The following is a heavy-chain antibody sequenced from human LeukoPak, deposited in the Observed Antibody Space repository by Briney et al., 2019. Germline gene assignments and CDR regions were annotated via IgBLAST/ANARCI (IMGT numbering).Heavy chain of an antibody. D-gene: IGHD3-10*01. J-gene: IGHJ6*02. CDR2: IYYSGST. CDR1: NDSVISYY. V-gene: IGHV4-59*02. Sequence: SETLSLTCTVSNDSVISYYWSWIRQPPGKGLEWIGHIYYSGSTSYSPSLKSRVTISIDTSKNQFSLKLNFVTAADTAIYYCARDRGSGSYDYYYGMDVWGQGTTVTVSS. CDR3: ARDRGSGSYDYYYGMDV.